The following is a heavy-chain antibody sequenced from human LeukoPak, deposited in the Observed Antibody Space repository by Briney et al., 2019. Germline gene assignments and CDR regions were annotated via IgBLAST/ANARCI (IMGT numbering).Heavy chain of an antibody. CDR2: IKQDGSEK. D-gene: IGHD3-10*01. Sequence: GSLRLSCAASGFTFSGYWMSWVRQAPGKGLEWVANIKQDGSEKYYVDSVRGRFTISRDNSKNTLYLQMNSLRAEDTAVYYCAKRGGDTYYYGSGSYYRYFDYWGQGTLVTVSS. J-gene: IGHJ4*02. CDR3: AKRGGDTYYYGSGSYYRYFDY. V-gene: IGHV3-7*01. CDR1: GFTFSGYW.